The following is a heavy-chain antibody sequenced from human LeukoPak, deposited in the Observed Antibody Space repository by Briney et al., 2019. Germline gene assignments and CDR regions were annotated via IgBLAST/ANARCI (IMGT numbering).Heavy chain of an antibody. J-gene: IGHJ4*02. D-gene: IGHD5-12*01. CDR2: ISSSSSTI. CDR3: ARDGGSGYDERGPFDY. V-gene: IGHV3-48*04. Sequence: GGSLRLSCAASGFTFSSYSMNWVRQAPGKWLEWVSYISSSSSTIYYADSVKGRFTISRDNAKNSLYLQMNSLRAEDTAVYYCARDGGSGYDERGPFDYWGQGTLVTVSS. CDR1: GFTFSSYS.